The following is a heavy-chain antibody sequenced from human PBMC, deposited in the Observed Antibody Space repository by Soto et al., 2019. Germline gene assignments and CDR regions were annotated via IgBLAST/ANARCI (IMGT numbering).Heavy chain of an antibody. J-gene: IGHJ3*02. CDR1: GGTFSSYA. V-gene: IGHV1-69*13. Sequence: SVKVSCKAAGGTFSSYAISWVRQAPGQGLEWMGGIIPIFGTANYAQKFQGRVTITADESTSTAYMELRSLRSEDTAVYYCSRDRVVGATTSYAFDIWGQGTMVTVSS. CDR2: IIPIFGTA. D-gene: IGHD1-26*01. CDR3: SRDRVVGATTSYAFDI.